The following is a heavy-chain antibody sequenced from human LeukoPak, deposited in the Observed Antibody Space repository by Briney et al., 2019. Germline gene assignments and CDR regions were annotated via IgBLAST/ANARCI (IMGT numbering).Heavy chain of an antibody. CDR1: GGSFSGYY. V-gene: IGHV4-34*01. Sequence: PSETLSLTCAVYGGSFSGYYWSWIRQPPGKGLEWIGEINHSGSTNYNPSLKSRVTISVDTSKNQFSLKLSSVTAADTAVYYYARSIMITFGGVIVPFDYWGQGTLVTVSS. CDR3: ARSIMITFGGVIVPFDY. CDR2: INHSGST. D-gene: IGHD3-16*02. J-gene: IGHJ4*02.